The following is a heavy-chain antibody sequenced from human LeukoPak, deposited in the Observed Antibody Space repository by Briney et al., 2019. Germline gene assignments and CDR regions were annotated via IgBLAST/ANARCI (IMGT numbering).Heavy chain of an antibody. J-gene: IGHJ4*02. D-gene: IGHD2-2*01. V-gene: IGHV4-4*07. CDR2: IYTSGST. Sequence: PSETLSLTCTVSGGSISSYYWSWIRKPAGKGLEWIGRIYTSGSTNYNPSLKSRVTMSVDTSKNQFSLKLSSVTAADTAVYYCARVVRYCSSTSCYPHFDYWGQGTLVTVSS. CDR3: ARVVRYCSSTSCYPHFDY. CDR1: GGSISSYY.